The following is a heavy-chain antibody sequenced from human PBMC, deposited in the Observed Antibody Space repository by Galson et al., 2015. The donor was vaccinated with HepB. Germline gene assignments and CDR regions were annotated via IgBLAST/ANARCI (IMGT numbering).Heavy chain of an antibody. D-gene: IGHD3-3*01. CDR2: LSWNSGSI. CDR1: GFTFDDYS. CDR3: GSGIRFLEGSPIDS. J-gene: IGHJ4*02. V-gene: IGHV3-9*01. Sequence: SLRLSCAASGFTFDDYSMHWVRQAPGKGLEWVSTLSWNSGSIGYADSVKGRFTISRDNAKNSLYLQMNSLRAEDTAFYYCGSGIRFLEGSPIDSWGQGTLVTVSS.